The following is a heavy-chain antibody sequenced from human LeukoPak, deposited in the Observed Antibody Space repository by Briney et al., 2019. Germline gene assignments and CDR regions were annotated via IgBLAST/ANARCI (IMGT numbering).Heavy chain of an antibody. Sequence: PSETLSLTCAVYGGSFSGYYWSWIREPPGKGLEWIGEINHSGSTNYNPSLESRLTMSVDTSKNQFSLRLTSVTAADTAVYYCARRSVAGKGVPFVYFDLWGRGTLVTVSS. CDR1: GGSFSGYY. V-gene: IGHV4-34*01. CDR2: INHSGST. D-gene: IGHD6-19*01. CDR3: ARRSVAGKGVPFVYFDL. J-gene: IGHJ2*01.